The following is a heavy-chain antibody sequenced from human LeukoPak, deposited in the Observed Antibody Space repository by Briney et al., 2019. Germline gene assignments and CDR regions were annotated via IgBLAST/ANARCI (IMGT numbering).Heavy chain of an antibody. J-gene: IGHJ4*02. CDR1: GYTFTSYG. V-gene: IGHV1-18*01. CDR3: ARVYYDSSGYYLDYLFDY. CDR2: ISAYNGNT. Sequence: VASVKVSCKASGYTFTSYGISWVRQAPGRGLEWMGWISAYNGNTNYAQKLQGRVTMTTDTSTSTAYMELRSLRSDDTAVYYCARVYYDSSGYYLDYLFDYWGQGTLVTLSS. D-gene: IGHD3-22*01.